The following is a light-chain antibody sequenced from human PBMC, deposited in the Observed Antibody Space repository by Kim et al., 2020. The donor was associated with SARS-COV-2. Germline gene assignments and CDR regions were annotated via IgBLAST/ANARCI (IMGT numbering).Light chain of an antibody. Sequence: SYELTQPLSVSVALGQTARITCGGNNIGSKNVHWYQQKPGQAPVLVIYRDINRPSGIPERFSGSNSGNTATLTISRAQAGDEADYYCHVWDSSTVVFGGGTQLTVL. CDR3: HVWDSSTVV. J-gene: IGLJ2*01. CDR2: RDI. CDR1: NIGSKN. V-gene: IGLV3-9*01.